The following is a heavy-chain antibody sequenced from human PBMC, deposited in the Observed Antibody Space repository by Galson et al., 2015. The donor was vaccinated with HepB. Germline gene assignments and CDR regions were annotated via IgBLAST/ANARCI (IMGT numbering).Heavy chain of an antibody. Sequence: SVKVSCKASGGTFSNYAISWVRQAPGQGLEWMGRTIPVMGRTNYAQKFQGRVAITADKSTSTAYMELSSLRSEDTAVYYCARGGGNFYDSGGHDYWGQGTLVTVSS. CDR2: TIPVMGRT. J-gene: IGHJ4*02. V-gene: IGHV1-69*04. CDR1: GGTFSNYA. CDR3: ARGGGNFYDSGGHDY. D-gene: IGHD3-22*01.